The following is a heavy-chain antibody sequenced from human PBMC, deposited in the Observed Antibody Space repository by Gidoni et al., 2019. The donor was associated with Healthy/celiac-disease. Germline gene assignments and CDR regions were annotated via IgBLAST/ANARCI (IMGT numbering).Heavy chain of an antibody. CDR1: GCTCRSDG. J-gene: IGHJ4*02. CDR3: AKDAAWGYGSGSYYDY. V-gene: IGHV3-30*18. Sequence: PASGCTCRSDGMHWVRQAPGKGLEWVAVISYDGSNTSYADSVKGRFTISRDTSKNTLYLQMNSLRAEDPAVYYCAKDAAWGYGSGSYYDYWGQGTLVTVSS. D-gene: IGHD3-10*01. CDR2: ISYDGSNT.